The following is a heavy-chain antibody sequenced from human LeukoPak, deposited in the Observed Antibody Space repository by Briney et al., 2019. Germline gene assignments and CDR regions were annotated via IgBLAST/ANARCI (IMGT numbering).Heavy chain of an antibody. CDR2: MNSNSGNT. Sequence: ASVKVSCKGYGYTFINHDIDWVRQAAGQGLEWMGWMNSNSGNTGYAQKFQGRVTITADESTSTAYMELSSLRSEDTAVYYCARGGSGSSRSAFDIWGQGTMVTVSS. CDR3: ARGGSGSSRSAFDI. J-gene: IGHJ3*02. V-gene: IGHV1-8*03. D-gene: IGHD1-26*01. CDR1: GYTFINHD.